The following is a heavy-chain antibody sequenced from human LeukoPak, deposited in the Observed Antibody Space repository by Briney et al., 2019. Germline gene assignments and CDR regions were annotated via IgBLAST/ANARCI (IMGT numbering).Heavy chain of an antibody. CDR1: GFTFSNYG. Sequence: GGSLRLSCAASGFTFSNYGMSWVRQAPGKGLEWVSAISGSGGSTYYADSVKGRFPISRDNSKNTLYLQMNSLRAEDTAVYYCAKDCTNGVCYALDIWGQGTVVTVS. CDR2: ISGSGGST. CDR3: AKDCTNGVCYALDI. V-gene: IGHV3-23*01. J-gene: IGHJ3*02. D-gene: IGHD2-8*01.